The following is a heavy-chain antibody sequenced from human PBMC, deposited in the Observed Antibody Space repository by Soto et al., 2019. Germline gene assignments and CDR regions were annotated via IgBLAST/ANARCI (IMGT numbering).Heavy chain of an antibody. Sequence: SGGSLRLSCAASGFTFSSYGMHWVRQAPGKGLEWVAVISYDGSNKYYADSVKGRFTISRDNSKNTLYLQMNSLRAEDTAVYYCAKDLDIAVAGGGDFQHWGQGTLVTVSS. D-gene: IGHD6-19*01. CDR2: ISYDGSNK. CDR1: GFTFSSYG. J-gene: IGHJ1*01. CDR3: AKDLDIAVAGGGDFQH. V-gene: IGHV3-30*18.